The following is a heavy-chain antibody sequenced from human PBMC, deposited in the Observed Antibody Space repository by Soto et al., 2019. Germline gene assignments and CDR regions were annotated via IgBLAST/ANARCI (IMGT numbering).Heavy chain of an antibody. V-gene: IGHV1-2*04. D-gene: IGHD6-6*01. J-gene: IGHJ6*02. CDR1: GYTFAGYY. CDR2: INPNSGGT. Sequence: ASVKVSCKASGYTFAGYYMHWVRQAPGQGLEWMGWINPNSGGTNYAQKFQGWVTMTRDMSISTAYMELSRLRSDDTAVYYCARNLAARRNYYYYGMDVWGQGTTVTVSS. CDR3: ARNLAARRNYYYYGMDV.